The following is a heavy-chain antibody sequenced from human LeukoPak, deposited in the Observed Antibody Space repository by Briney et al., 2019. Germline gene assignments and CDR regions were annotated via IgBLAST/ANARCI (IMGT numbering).Heavy chain of an antibody. J-gene: IGHJ4*02. CDR3: ARERRIAARPGYFDY. CDR2: ISSSSSTI. V-gene: IGHV3-48*04. CDR1: GFTFSSYS. Sequence: GGSLRLSCAASGFTFSSYSMNWVRQAPGKGLEWVSYISSSSSTIYYADSVKGRFTISRDNAKNSLYLQMNSLRAEETAVYYWARERRIAARPGYFDYWRQATLVTVSP. D-gene: IGHD6-6*01.